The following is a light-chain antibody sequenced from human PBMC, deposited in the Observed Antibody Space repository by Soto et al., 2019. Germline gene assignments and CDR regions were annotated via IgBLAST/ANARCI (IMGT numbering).Light chain of an antibody. CDR2: KVS. Sequence: DIVMTQTPLSSPVTLGQAASISCRSSQSLVHNDGNTYLSWFQQRPGQPPRLLIYKVSDRFSVVPERFSGSGAGTDFTLRIRRLEAEDVGVYYRMQATQSPCTFGQGTKVEIK. CDR3: MQATQSPCT. V-gene: IGKV2-24*01. J-gene: IGKJ1*01. CDR1: QSLVHNDGNTY.